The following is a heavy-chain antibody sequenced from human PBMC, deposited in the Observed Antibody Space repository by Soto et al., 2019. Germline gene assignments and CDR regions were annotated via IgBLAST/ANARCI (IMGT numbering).Heavy chain of an antibody. J-gene: IGHJ4*02. CDR2: IYSNGNT. CDR3: ARGGAVATTAHFDH. V-gene: IGHV4-4*07. CDR1: GDSFNNYY. D-gene: IGHD5-12*01. Sequence: SETLSLTCTVSGDSFNNYYWSWMRLPAGKGLEWIGRIYSNGNTYYNPSLKSRVSMPVNTSKNQSSLILKTVTTADTAVYYCARGGAVATTAHFDHWGQGTRATVSS.